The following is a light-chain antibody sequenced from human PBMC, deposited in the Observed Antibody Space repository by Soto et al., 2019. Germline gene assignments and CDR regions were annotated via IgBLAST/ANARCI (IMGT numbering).Light chain of an antibody. Sequence: QSALTQPASVSGSPGQSITISCTGTSSDIGTYKYVSWYQLNPGKAPKLVIYDVSNRPSGISDRFSGSKSGNTASLTISGLQADDEADYYCASNFRSGALILGGGTKLTVL. CDR1: SSDIGTYKY. J-gene: IGLJ2*01. CDR2: DVS. CDR3: ASNFRSGALI. V-gene: IGLV2-14*03.